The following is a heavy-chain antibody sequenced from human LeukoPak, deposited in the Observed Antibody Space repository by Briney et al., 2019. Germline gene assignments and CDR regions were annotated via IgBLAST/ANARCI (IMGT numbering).Heavy chain of an antibody. CDR3: AKVPPPVVATKFDS. CDR1: GFTFSIYA. Sequence: GGSLRLSCAASGFTFSIYAMSCVRQAPGKGLEWVSAISGSGGSTYYADSVKGRFTISRDNSKNTLYLHMNNLRAETTTVYYCAKVPPPVVATKFDSWGQGTLVTVSS. CDR2: ISGSGGST. V-gene: IGHV3-23*01. D-gene: IGHD5-12*01. J-gene: IGHJ5*01.